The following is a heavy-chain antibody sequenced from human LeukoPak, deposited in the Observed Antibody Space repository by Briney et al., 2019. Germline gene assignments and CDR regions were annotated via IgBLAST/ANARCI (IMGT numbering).Heavy chain of an antibody. V-gene: IGHV3-15*01. CDR3: TTRIKYYDILTGRAGSLDY. CDR2: IKSKTDGGTT. D-gene: IGHD3-9*01. CDR1: GFTFSNAW. J-gene: IGHJ4*02. Sequence: GGSLRLSCAASGFTFSNAWMSWVRQAPGKELEWVGRIKSKTDGGTTDYAAPVKGRFTISRDDSKNTLYLQMNSLKTEDTAVYYCTTRIKYYDILTGRAGSLDYWGQGTLVTVSS.